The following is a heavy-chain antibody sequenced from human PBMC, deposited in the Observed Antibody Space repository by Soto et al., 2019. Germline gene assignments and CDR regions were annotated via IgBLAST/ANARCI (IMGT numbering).Heavy chain of an antibody. Sequence: PSETLSLTCTVSGGSISSYYWSWIRQPPGKGLEWIGYIYYSGSTNYNPSLKSRVTISVDTSKNQFSLKLSSVTAADTAVYYCAGVDYSFIAPGYCYYELDDWGKGTLVTVSS. D-gene: IGHD6-13*01. CDR1: GGSISSYY. CDR2: IYYSGST. CDR3: AGVDYSFIAPGYCYYELDD. V-gene: IGHV4-59*01. J-gene: IGHJ6*04.